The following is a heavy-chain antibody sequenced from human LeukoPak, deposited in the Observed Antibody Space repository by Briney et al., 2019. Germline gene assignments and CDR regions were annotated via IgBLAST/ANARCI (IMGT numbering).Heavy chain of an antibody. CDR2: TSSSGSTI. CDR3: AELGITMIGGV. V-gene: IGHV3-48*03. Sequence: GGSLSPSCAASGFTFSSYETNWVRQAEGKVLEWDSYTSSSGSTIYCTDSVKGRFTISRDNAKNTLYLQMNSLRAQDTAVYYCAELGITMIGGVWGKGTTVTISS. D-gene: IGHD3-10*02. J-gene: IGHJ6*04. CDR1: GFTFSSYE.